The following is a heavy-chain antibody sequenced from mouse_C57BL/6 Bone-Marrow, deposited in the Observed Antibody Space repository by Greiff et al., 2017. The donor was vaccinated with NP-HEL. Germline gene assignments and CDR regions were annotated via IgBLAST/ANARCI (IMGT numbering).Heavy chain of an antibody. V-gene: IGHV5-9-1*02. D-gene: IGHD1-1*01. CDR1: GFTFSSYA. Sequence: EVMLVESGEGLVKPGGSLKLSCAASGFTFSSYAMSWVRQTPEKRLEWIAYISSGGDYIYYADTVKGRFTISRDNARNTLYLEMSSLKSEDTAMYYCTRDRGNYYGSSYYFDYWGQGTTLTVSS. CDR3: TRDRGNYYGSSYYFDY. J-gene: IGHJ2*01. CDR2: ISSGGDYI.